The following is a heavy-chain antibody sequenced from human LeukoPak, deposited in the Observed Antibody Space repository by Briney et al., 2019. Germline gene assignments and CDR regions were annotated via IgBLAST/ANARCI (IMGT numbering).Heavy chain of an antibody. J-gene: IGHJ4*02. CDR2: IRSKANSYAT. CDR1: GFTFSGSA. CDR3: TRLANYGDYIFGGNY. V-gene: IGHV3-73*01. Sequence: PGGSLRLSCAASGFTFSGSAMHWVRQASGKGLEWVGRIRSKANSYATAYAASVKGRITISRDDSKNTAYLQMNSLKTEDTAVYYCTRLANYGDYIFGGNYWGQGTLVTVSS. D-gene: IGHD4-17*01.